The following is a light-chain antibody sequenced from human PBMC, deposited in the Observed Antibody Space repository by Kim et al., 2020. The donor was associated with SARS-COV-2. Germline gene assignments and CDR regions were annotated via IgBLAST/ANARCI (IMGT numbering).Light chain of an antibody. CDR2: TAS. CDR3: QQSYSSPYT. V-gene: IGKV1-39*01. J-gene: IGKJ2*01. CDR1: QSIASY. Sequence: DIQMTQSPSSLSASVGDRITITCRASQSIASYLNWYQAKPGKAPKLLIYTASSLQSGVPSRFSGSGSGTDFTLTISSLQPEDFATYYCQQSYSSPYTFGQGTKLEI.